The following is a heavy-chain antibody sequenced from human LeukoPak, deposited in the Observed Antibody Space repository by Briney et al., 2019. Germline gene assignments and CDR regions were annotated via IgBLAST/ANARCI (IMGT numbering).Heavy chain of an antibody. CDR2: INWNGGST. V-gene: IGHV3-20*04. D-gene: IGHD3-22*01. CDR1: GFPLDHYC. J-gene: IGHJ4*02. CDR3: ARVYYDSSGYGGFDY. Sequence: GGSLRLSCAASGFPLDHYCLSWVSQAPGKALDYVTGINWNGGSTGYADSVKGRFTISRDNAKNSLYLQMNSLRAEDTALYYCARVYYDSSGYGGFDYWGQGTLVTVSS.